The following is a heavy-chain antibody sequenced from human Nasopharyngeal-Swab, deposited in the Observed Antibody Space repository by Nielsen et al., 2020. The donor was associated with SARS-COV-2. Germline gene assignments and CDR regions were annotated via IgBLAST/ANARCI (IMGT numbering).Heavy chain of an antibody. CDR2: IKQDGSEK. CDR1: GFTSSSYW. Sequence: GESLKISCAASGFTSSSYWMSWVRQAPGKGLEWVANIKQDGSEKYYVDSVKGRFTISRDNAKNSLYLQMNSLRAEDTAVYYCARVGLSDWYFDLWGRGTLVTVSS. D-gene: IGHD3-3*02. CDR3: ARVGLSDWYFDL. J-gene: IGHJ2*01. V-gene: IGHV3-7*01.